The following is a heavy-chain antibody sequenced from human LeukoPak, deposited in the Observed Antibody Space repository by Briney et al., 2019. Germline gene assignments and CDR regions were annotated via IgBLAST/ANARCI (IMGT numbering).Heavy chain of an antibody. V-gene: IGHV3-21*01. D-gene: IGHD6-19*01. CDR2: ISSSSYI. J-gene: IGHJ6*02. CDR3: ARDLAPKGAVAGTYYGMDV. CDR1: GFTFSSYS. Sequence: GGSLRLSCAASGFTFSSYSMNWVRQAPGKGLEGVSSISSSSYIYYADSVKGRFTISRDNAKNSLYLQMNSLRAEDTAVYYCARDLAPKGAVAGTYYGMDVWGQGTTVTVSS.